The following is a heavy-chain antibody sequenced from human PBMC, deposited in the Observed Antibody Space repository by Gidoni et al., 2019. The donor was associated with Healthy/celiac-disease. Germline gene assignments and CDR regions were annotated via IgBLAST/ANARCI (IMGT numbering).Heavy chain of an antibody. CDR2: ISGSGVTT. V-gene: IGHV3-23*01. J-gene: IGHJ6*03. Sequence: EVQLLESGGGLVRPGGSLRLSCAASGFTFSNYAMSWVRQAPGKGLAWVSAISGSGVTTYYADSVKGRVTISRDNSKNTLYLKMNSLRGEDTAVYYCAKERPYYYYMDVWGTGTTVTVSS. CDR1: GFTFSNYA. CDR3: AKERPYYYYMDV.